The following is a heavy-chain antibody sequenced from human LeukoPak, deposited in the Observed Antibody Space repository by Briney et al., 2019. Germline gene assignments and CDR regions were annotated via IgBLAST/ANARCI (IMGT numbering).Heavy chain of an antibody. D-gene: IGHD1-14*01. CDR1: GFNSGSYW. Sequence: GGSLRLSCVGSGFNSGSYWMSWVRQAPGKGLEWVANIIRNGSAKYYLDSVKGRFTISRDNAKNSVWLQMDSLRVDDTAIYYCARSMWPEDYWGQGTLVRVSS. J-gene: IGHJ4*02. CDR2: IIRNGSAK. CDR3: ARSMWPEDY. V-gene: IGHV3-7*01.